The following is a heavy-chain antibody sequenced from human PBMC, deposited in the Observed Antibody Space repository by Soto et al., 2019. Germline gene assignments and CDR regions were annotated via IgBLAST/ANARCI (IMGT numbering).Heavy chain of an antibody. Sequence: ASVKVSCKASGYTFTSYGISWVRQAPGQGLQWVGWVHPDSGGTNVAQAFQDRVTMTADTSINTAYMDLARLRPDDTAIFYCARGAQGFFPVSGIYFYFDHWGQGTPVTVSS. CDR3: ARGAQGFFPVSGIYFYFDH. CDR1: GYTFTSYG. J-gene: IGHJ4*02. D-gene: IGHD3-22*01. V-gene: IGHV1-2*02. CDR2: VHPDSGGT.